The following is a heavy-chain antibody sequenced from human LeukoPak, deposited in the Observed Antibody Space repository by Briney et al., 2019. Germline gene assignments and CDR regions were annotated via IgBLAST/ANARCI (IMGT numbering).Heavy chain of an antibody. J-gene: IGHJ4*02. Sequence: PSETLSLTCAVSGGSISRYYWNWIRQPPGKGLEWIGHIYDSGSTNYSPSLKSRVTISVDTSKNQFSLKLSSVTAADTAVYYCARGISGNWYLLDSWGPGTLVTVSS. CDR1: GGSISRYY. CDR3: ARGISGNWYLLDS. CDR2: IYDSGST. V-gene: IGHV4-59*01. D-gene: IGHD6-13*01.